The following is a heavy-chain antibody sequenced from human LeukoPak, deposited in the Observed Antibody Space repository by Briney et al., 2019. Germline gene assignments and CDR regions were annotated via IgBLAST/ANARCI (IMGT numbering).Heavy chain of an antibody. CDR1: GVSISSGSNY. V-gene: IGHV4-39*07. CDR2: IYSSGST. D-gene: IGHD3-10*01. Sequence: SETLFLTCSVSGVSISSGSNYWGWIRQPPGKTLEWIGSIYSSGSTYYNSSLKSRVIILIDTSKNHFSLTLSSVTAADTAVYYCTRSDGYGLVGIWGQGTMVTVSS. J-gene: IGHJ3*01. CDR3: TRSDGYGLVGI.